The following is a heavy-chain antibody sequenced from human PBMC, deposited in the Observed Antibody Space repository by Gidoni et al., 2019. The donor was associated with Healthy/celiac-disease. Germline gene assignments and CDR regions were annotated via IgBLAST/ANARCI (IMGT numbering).Heavy chain of an antibody. CDR1: GFTCSSYA. D-gene: IGHD3-22*01. J-gene: IGHJ4*01. Sequence: EVQLLESGGGLVQPGGSLRLSCAASGFTCSSYAMSWVRQDPGKGLEWVSAISGSGGSTYYADSVKGWFTISRDNSKNTLYLQMNSLRAEDTAVYYCAKDKHYYDSSGYYDGWGQGTLVTVSS. CDR2: ISGSGGST. V-gene: IGHV3-23*01. CDR3: AKDKHYYDSSGYYDG.